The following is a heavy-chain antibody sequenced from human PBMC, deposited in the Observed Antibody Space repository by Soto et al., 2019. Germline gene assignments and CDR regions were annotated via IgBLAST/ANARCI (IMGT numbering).Heavy chain of an antibody. Sequence: RWSLRLSCGASGFTFGDYWMTWLRQAPGKGLEWVANLKRDGRERYYVDSVKGRFSVSRDNAKNSLYLQMNNLRPEDTVVYYCARDVYEILGRVVRRLDSWGQGTLVTVSS. J-gene: IGHJ4*02. V-gene: IGHV3-7*03. D-gene: IGHD2-8*01. CDR3: ARDVYEILGRVVRRLDS. CDR1: GFTFGDYW. CDR2: LKRDGRER.